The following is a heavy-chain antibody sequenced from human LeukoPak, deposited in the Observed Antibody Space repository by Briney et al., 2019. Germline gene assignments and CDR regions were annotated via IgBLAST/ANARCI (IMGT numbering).Heavy chain of an antibody. CDR1: GGTFSSYA. V-gene: IGHV1-69*04. J-gene: IGHJ4*02. CDR2: IIPILGIA. CDR3: ARASIAAVAGTFDY. Sequence: SVKVSCKASGGTFSSYAISWVRQAPGQGLEWMGRIIPILGIANYARKFQGRVTITADKSTSTAYMELSSLRSEDTAVYYCARASIAAVAGTFDYWGQGTLVTVSS. D-gene: IGHD6-19*01.